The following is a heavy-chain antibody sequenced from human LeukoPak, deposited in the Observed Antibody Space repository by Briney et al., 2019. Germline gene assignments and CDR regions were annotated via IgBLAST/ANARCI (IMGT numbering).Heavy chain of an antibody. D-gene: IGHD2-2*01. CDR1: GYNFTSYW. Sequence: GGALQISCKGSGYNFTSYWIGWVRQMPGKGLEWMGIIYPGDSDTRYSPSFQGQVTISADKSISTAYLQWSSLKASDTAMYYCARGIVVVASRNWFDPWGQGTLVTVSS. V-gene: IGHV5-51*01. J-gene: IGHJ5*02. CDR2: IYPGDSDT. CDR3: ARGIVVVASRNWFDP.